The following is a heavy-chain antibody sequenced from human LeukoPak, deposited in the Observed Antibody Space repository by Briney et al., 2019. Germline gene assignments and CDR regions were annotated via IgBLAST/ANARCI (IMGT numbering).Heavy chain of an antibody. CDR2: INHSGST. CDR1: GGSFSGYY. CDR3: ARGGAYYDSSGYPNTFDY. J-gene: IGHJ4*02. Sequence: SETLSLTCAVYGGSFSGYYRTWIRQPPGKGLEWVGEINHSGSTNYNPSLKSRVIISVDTSNNQFSLKLSSVTAADTAVYYCARGGAYYDSSGYPNTFDYWGQGTLVTVSS. D-gene: IGHD3-22*01. V-gene: IGHV4-34*01.